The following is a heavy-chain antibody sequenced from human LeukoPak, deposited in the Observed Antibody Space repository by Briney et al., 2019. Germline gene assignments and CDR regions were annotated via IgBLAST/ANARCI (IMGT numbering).Heavy chain of an antibody. D-gene: IGHD3-3*01. CDR1: GFTFSSYS. Sequence: GGSLRLSCAASGFTFSSYSMNWVRQAPGKGLEWVSSISSSSSYIYYADSVKGRFTISRDNAKNSLYLQMNSLRAEDTAVYYCARDAPSIRFLEWSPYYYGMDVWGQGTTVTVSS. V-gene: IGHV3-21*01. J-gene: IGHJ6*02. CDR2: ISSSSSYI. CDR3: ARDAPSIRFLEWSPYYYGMDV.